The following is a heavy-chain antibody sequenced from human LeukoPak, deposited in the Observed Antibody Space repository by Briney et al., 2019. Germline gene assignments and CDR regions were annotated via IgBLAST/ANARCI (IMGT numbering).Heavy chain of an antibody. CDR3: ARARVRGRMDV. CDR1: GGSISSYY. Sequence: SETLSLTCTVSGGSISSYYWSWIRQPPGKGLEWIGYIYYSGSTNYNPSLKSRVTISVDTSKNQFSLKLSSVTAADTAVYYCARARVRGRMDVWGKGTTVTISS. V-gene: IGHV4-59*01. D-gene: IGHD3-10*01. CDR2: IYYSGST. J-gene: IGHJ6*03.